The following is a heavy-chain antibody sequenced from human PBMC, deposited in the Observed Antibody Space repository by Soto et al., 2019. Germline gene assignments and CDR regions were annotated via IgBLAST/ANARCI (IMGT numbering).Heavy chain of an antibody. CDR1: GGSISSSNW. J-gene: IGHJ6*02. V-gene: IGHV4-4*02. CDR3: ARDPRFLEWLGDYYYGMDV. CDR2: IYHSGST. D-gene: IGHD3-3*01. Sequence: SETLSLTCAVSGGSISSSNWCSWVRQPPGKGLEWIGEIYHSGSTNYNPSLKSRVTISVDKSKNQFSLKLSSVTAADTAVYYCARDPRFLEWLGDYYYGMDVWGQGTTVTVSS.